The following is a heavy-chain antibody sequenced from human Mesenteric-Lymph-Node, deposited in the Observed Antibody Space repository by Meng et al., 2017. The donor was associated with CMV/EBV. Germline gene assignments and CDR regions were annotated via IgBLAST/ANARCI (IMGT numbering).Heavy chain of an antibody. Sequence: GESLKISCAASGFTFSSYIMNWVRQAPGKGLEWVSSISSSSHINYADSVKGRFTISRDNAKTSLYLQMNSLRAEDTAVYYCARVESSGYYYETYYFDYWGQGTLVTVSS. CDR2: ISSSSHI. CDR3: ARVESSGYYYETYYFDY. V-gene: IGHV3-21*01. J-gene: IGHJ4*02. D-gene: IGHD3-22*01. CDR1: GFTFSSYI.